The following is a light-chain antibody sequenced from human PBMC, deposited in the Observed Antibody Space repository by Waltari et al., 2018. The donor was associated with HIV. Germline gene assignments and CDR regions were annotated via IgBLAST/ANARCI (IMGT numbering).Light chain of an antibody. V-gene: IGLV2-14*01. CDR2: EVS. Sequence: QSALTQPASVSGSPGQSITISCTGTSSDVGGYNYVSWYQQHPGKAPKLICNEVSNLPSWVSNRFSCSSSCNTASLTISGLQAEDEADYYCSSYTSSSTLRVFGGGTKLTVL. J-gene: IGLJ3*02. CDR3: SSYTSSSTLRV. CDR1: SSDVGGYNY.